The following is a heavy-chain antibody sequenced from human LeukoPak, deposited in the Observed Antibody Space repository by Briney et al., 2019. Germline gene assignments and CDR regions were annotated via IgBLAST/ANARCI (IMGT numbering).Heavy chain of an antibody. CDR1: GFTFDDYG. V-gene: IGHV3-20*04. CDR2: IKWNGGST. J-gene: IGHJ4*02. CDR3: VRDWGYDSSGYWQKYFDT. Sequence: GGSLRLSCAASGFTFDDYGMSWVRQAPGKGLEWVSSIKWNGGSTGYADSVKGRFTISRDNAKNTLYLQMNSLRAEDMAVYYCVRDWGYDSSGYWQKYFDTWGQGTLVTVSS. D-gene: IGHD3-22*01.